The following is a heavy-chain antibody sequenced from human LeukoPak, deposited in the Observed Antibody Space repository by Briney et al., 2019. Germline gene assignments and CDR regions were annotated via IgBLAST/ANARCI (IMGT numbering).Heavy chain of an antibody. D-gene: IGHD6-19*01. V-gene: IGHV3-9*03. Sequence: GGSLRLSCAASGFTFSSYEMNWVRQALGKGLEWVSGISWNSGSIGYADSVKGRFTISRDNAKNSLYLQMNSLRAEDMALYYCAKDIAVAGSMGFDYWGQGTLATVSS. CDR3: AKDIAVAGSMGFDY. CDR1: GFTFSSYE. J-gene: IGHJ4*02. CDR2: ISWNSGSI.